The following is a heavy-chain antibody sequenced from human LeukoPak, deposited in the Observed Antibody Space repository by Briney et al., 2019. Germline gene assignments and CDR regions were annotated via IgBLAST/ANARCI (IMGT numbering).Heavy chain of an antibody. D-gene: IGHD2-15*01. CDR3: ATDLRIGSLQH. CDR2: FDPEDGET. Sequence: GASVKVSCKVSGYTLTELSMHWVRRAPGKGLEWMGGFDPEDGETIYAQKFQGRAAMTEDTSTDTAYMELSSLRSEDTAVYYCATDLRIGSLQHWGQGTLVTVSS. CDR1: GYTLTELS. V-gene: IGHV1-24*01. J-gene: IGHJ1*01.